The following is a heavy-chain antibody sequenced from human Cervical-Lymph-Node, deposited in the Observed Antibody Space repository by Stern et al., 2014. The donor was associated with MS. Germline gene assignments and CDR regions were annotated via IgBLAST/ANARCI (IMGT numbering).Heavy chain of an antibody. J-gene: IGHJ3*02. D-gene: IGHD3-16*01. CDR1: GAPVNSGGYS. Sequence: QVQLQESGPGLVKPSQTLSLSCTVSGAPVNSGGYSWTWIRQVPGKGLEWIGYIHHRGAAFYNPPLKSRVTISVDTSENQVSLMLSSVTAADTAVYYCAAIGPLMEGAAFDIWGQGTLVTVSS. V-gene: IGHV4-31*03. CDR2: IHHRGAA. CDR3: AAIGPLMEGAAFDI.